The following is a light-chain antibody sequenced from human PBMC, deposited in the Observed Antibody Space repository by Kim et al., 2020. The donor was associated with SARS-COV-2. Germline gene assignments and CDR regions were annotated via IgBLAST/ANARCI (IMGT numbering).Light chain of an antibody. Sequence: EIVMTQSPLSLPVTPGEPASISCRSSQSLLHSNGYNYLDWYLQKPGQSPQLLIYLNSNRASGVPDRFSGSGSGTDFTLKISRVEAEDVGVYYCMQALQTPVTFGQGKRLEIK. CDR1: QSLLHSNGYNY. CDR2: LNS. J-gene: IGKJ5*01. V-gene: IGKV2-28*01. CDR3: MQALQTPVT.